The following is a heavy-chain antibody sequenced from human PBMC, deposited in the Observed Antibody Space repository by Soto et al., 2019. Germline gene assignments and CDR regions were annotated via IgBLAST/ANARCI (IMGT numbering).Heavy chain of an antibody. Sequence: PGGSLRLSCAASGFTFSSYGMHWVRQAPGKGLEWVAVIWYDGSNKYYADSVKGRFTISRDNSKNTLYLQMNSLRAEDTAVYYCARDSGLYYYYGMDVWGQGTTVTVSS. CDR1: GFTFSSYG. CDR3: ARDSGLYYYYGMDV. J-gene: IGHJ6*02. V-gene: IGHV3-33*01. D-gene: IGHD3-10*01. CDR2: IWYDGSNK.